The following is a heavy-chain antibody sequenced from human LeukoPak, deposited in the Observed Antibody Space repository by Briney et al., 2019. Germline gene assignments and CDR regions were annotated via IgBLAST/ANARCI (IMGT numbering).Heavy chain of an antibody. D-gene: IGHD3-10*01. V-gene: IGHV4-38-2*02. CDR1: GYSISSGYY. CDR3: ARESRAYYYGSGSYYLDY. CDR2: IYHSGST. J-gene: IGHJ4*02. Sequence: SETLSLTCTVSGYSISSGYYWGWIRQPPGKGLEWIGSIYHSGSTYYNPSLKSRVTMSVDTSKNQFSLKLSSVTAADTAVYYCARESRAYYYGSGSYYLDYWGQGTLVTVSS.